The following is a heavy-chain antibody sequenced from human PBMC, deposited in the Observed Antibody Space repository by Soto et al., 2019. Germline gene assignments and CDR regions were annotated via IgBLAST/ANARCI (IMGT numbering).Heavy chain of an antibody. CDR3: AKDVTPDSRWDIDS. D-gene: IGHD1-26*01. Sequence: EVQLLESGGGLVQPGGSLRLSCAASGFTFSIYAMNWVRQAPGKGLEWVAGIIGAGAPYYADPVKGRFTISRDNSNNILYLQMNHLRVEDTALYFCAKDVTPDSRWDIDSWGQGTLVSVSS. CDR1: GFTFSIYA. CDR2: IIGAGAP. J-gene: IGHJ4*02. V-gene: IGHV3-23*01.